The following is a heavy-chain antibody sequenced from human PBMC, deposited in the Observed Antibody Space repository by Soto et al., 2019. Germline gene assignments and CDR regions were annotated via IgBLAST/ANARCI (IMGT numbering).Heavy chain of an antibody. J-gene: IGHJ5*02. D-gene: IGHD1-7*01. V-gene: IGHV3-30*03. Sequence: QVQLVESGGGVVQPGRSLRLSCAASGFTFSSYGMHWVRQAPGKGLEWVAVISFDGRTTYYADSVKRRFTISRGNSENTLYLQMSNLRAEDTAVYYRTSEMNDHYANYKWAFDAWGQGSLVTVSS. CDR2: ISFDGRTT. CDR3: TSEMNDHYANYKWAFDA. CDR1: GFTFSSYG.